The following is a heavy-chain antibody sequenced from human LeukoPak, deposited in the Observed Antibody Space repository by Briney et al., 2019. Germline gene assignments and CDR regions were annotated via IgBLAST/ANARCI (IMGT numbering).Heavy chain of an antibody. D-gene: IGHD3-9*01. J-gene: IGHJ4*02. V-gene: IGHV3-43*02. CDR3: ATPDSRYFDWLLY. CDR1: GFTFDDYA. Sequence: GGSPRLSCVASGFTFDDYAMHWVRQAPGKGLEWVSLISGDGGSTYYADSVKGRFTISRDNSKNSLYLQMNSLRTEDTALYYCATPDSRYFDWLLYWGQGTLVTVSS. CDR2: ISGDGGST.